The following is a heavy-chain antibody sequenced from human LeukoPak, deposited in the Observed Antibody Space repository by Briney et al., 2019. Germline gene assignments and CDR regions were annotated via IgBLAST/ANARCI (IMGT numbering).Heavy chain of an antibody. CDR1: GFTFSSYW. D-gene: IGHD3-3*01. CDR3: AKSVAIYFYYGLDV. V-gene: IGHV3-74*01. CDR2: IASDGSST. J-gene: IGHJ6*02. Sequence: TGGSLRLSCAASGFTFSSYWMNWVRQAPGKGLVWVSRIASDGSSTTYADSVKGRFTISRDNSKNTLFLQMDSLRAEDTAPYYCAKSVAIYFYYGLDVWGQGTTVTVSS.